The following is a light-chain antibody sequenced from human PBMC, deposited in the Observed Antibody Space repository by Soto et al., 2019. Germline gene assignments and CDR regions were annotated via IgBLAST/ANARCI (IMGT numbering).Light chain of an antibody. CDR2: GAS. J-gene: IGKJ2*01. Sequence: EIVLTQSPGTLSLSPGERATLSCRASQSVYNNYLAWYQQKPGQTPRLLVNGASNTATGIPDRFSGGGSGTDFTLTISSLEPEDFAVYYCQHYGLPPHSVGQGTRVEIK. CDR1: QSVYNNY. V-gene: IGKV3-20*01. CDR3: QHYGLPPHS.